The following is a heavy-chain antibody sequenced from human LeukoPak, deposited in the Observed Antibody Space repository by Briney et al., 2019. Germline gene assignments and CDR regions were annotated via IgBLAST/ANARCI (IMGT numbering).Heavy chain of an antibody. CDR1: GYIFTNYA. CDR2: INVANGNT. J-gene: IGHJ3*02. V-gene: IGHV1-3*01. CDR3: ARVGVVGSGSLGAFDI. D-gene: IGHD3-10*01. Sequence: GASVTVSCTASGYIFTNYAMHWVRQAPGHRPEWMGWINVANGNTKYSQKFQGRVTITRDTSASTAYMELSSLRSEDAAVYYCARVGVVGSGSLGAFDIWGQGTMVTVSS.